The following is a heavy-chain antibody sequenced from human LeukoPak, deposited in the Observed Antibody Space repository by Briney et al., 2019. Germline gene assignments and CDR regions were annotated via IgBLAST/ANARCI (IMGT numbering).Heavy chain of an antibody. Sequence: GGSLRLSCAASGFTFSSYAISWVRQAPGKGLEWVSAIGGSGSTIYYADSVKGRFTISRDNAKNSLYLQMNSLRAEDTAVYYCAELGITMIGGVWGKGTTVTISS. CDR2: IGGSGSTI. CDR1: GFTFSSYA. J-gene: IGHJ6*04. CDR3: AELGITMIGGV. D-gene: IGHD3-10*02. V-gene: IGHV3-23*01.